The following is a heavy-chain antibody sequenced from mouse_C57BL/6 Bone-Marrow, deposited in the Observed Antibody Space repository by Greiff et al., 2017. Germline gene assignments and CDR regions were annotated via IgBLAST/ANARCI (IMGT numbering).Heavy chain of an antibody. V-gene: IGHV5-6*02. J-gene: IGHJ1*01. Sequence: EVMLVESGGDLVKPGGSLKLSCAASGFTFSSYGMSWVRQTPDKRLEWVATISSGGSYTYYPDSVKGRVTISRDNAKNTLYLQMSSLKSEDTAMYYCARQSGSYYSNYFDVWGAGTTVTVSS. D-gene: IGHD2-5*01. CDR3: ARQSGSYYSNYFDV. CDR1: GFTFSSYG. CDR2: ISSGGSYT.